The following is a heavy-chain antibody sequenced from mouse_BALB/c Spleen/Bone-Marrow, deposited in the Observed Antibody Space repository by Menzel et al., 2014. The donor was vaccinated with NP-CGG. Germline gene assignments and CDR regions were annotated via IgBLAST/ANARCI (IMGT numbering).Heavy chain of an antibody. V-gene: IGHV5-4*02. CDR3: ARTYRPYALDY. CDR2: IRDGGSYT. CDR1: GFIFSAYY. D-gene: IGHD2-14*01. Sequence: EVMLVESGGGLVKPGGSLKFSCAALGFIFSAYYMYWVRQIPEKXXEGVATIRDGGSYTSYPDSVKGRFTVSRDNAKNNLYLQMSSLKSEDTAFYYCARTYRPYALDYWGQGSSVTVSS. J-gene: IGHJ4*01.